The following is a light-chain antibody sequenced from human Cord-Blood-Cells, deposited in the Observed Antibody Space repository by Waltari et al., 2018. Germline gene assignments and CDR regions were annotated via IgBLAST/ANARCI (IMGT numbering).Light chain of an antibody. J-gene: IGLJ3*02. CDR3: SSYTSSSTEV. CDR2: DVS. V-gene: IGLV2-14*01. Sequence: SALSHPASVSGSPGHSITLSCTGHSSDVGGYQSAPWYPQHPGKAPKLMIYDVSNRPSSVSNRFSGSKSGNTASLTISGLQAEDEADYYCSSYTSSSTEVFGGGTKLTVL. CDR1: SSDVGGYQS.